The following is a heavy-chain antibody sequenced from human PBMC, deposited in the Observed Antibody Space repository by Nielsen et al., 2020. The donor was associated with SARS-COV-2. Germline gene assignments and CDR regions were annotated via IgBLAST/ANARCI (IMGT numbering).Heavy chain of an antibody. CDR2: IYFSGRT. Sequence: SETLSLTCTVSGGSISSGGYYWSWIRHHPGKGLEWIGYIYFSGRTCYNPSLKSRVTISVDTSKNQFSLSLRSVTAADTAVYYCARESSGYEHCNYGMDVWGRGTTVTVSS. D-gene: IGHD5-12*01. CDR1: GGSISSGGYY. CDR3: ARESSGYEHCNYGMDV. J-gene: IGHJ6*02. V-gene: IGHV4-31*03.